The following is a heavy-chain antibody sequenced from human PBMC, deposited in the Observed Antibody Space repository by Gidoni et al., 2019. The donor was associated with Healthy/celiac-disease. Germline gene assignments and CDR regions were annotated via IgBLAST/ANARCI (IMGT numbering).Heavy chain of an antibody. D-gene: IGHD3-3*01. CDR1: GGSISSYY. J-gene: IGHJ4*02. Sequence: QVQLQESGPGLVKPSETLSLTCTVSGGSISSYYWSWIRQPAGKGLEWIGRIYTSGSTNYNPSLKSRVTMSVDTSKNQFSLKLSSVTAADTAVYYCARDHDDFWSGYYGGGYYFDYWGQGTLVTVSS. CDR3: ARDHDDFWSGYYGGGYYFDY. V-gene: IGHV4-4*07. CDR2: IYTSGST.